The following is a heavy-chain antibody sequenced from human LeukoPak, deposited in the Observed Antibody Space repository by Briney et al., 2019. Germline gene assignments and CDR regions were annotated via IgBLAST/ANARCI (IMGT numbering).Heavy chain of an antibody. CDR1: GFTFSSYG. J-gene: IGHJ6*02. V-gene: IGHV3-33*01. CDR2: IWYDGSNK. D-gene: IGHD1-26*01. Sequence: HPGRSLRLSCAASGFTFSSYGMHWVRQAPGKGLEWVAVIWYDGSNKYYADSVKGRFTISRDNSKNTLYLQMNGLRAEDTAVYYCARDGSGSYHYYYYGMDVWGQGTTVTVSS. CDR3: ARDGSGSYHYYYYGMDV.